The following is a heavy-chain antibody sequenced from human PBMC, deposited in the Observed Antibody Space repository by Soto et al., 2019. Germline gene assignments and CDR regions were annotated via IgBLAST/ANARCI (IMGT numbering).Heavy chain of an antibody. V-gene: IGHV4-34*01. D-gene: IGHD2-2*01. CDR3: ARTEGYCSSTSCYPLYYYYYYMDV. CDR1: GGSFSGYY. CDR2: INHSGST. J-gene: IGHJ6*03. Sequence: PSETLSLTCAAYGGSFSGYYWSWIRQPPGKGLEWIGEINHSGSTNYNPSLKSRVTISVDTSKNQFSLKLSSVAAADTAVYYCARTEGYCSSTSCYPLYYYYYYMDVWGKGTTVTVSS.